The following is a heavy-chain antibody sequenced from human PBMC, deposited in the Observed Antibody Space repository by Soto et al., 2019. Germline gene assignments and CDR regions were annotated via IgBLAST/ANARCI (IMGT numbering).Heavy chain of an antibody. V-gene: IGHV1-18*01. CDR2: ISAYNGNT. J-gene: IGHJ4*02. CDR1: GYTFTSYG. D-gene: IGHD3-22*01. Sequence: QVQLVQSGAEVKKPGASVKVSCKASGYTFTSYGISWVRQAPGQGLEWMGWISAYNGNTNYAQKLLGRVTMTTDTSKSTAYMELSSLRSDDTAVYYCARAEYYDSSGYPKGEFDYWGQGPLVTVSS. CDR3: ARAEYYDSSGYPKGEFDY.